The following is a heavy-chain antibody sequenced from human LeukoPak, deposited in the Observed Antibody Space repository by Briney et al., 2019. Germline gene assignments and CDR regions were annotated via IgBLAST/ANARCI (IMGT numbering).Heavy chain of an antibody. J-gene: IGHJ3*02. CDR1: GGSFSGYY. Sequence: SETLSLTCAVYGGSFSGYYRSWIRQPPGKGLEWIGEINNSGSTNYKPSLKSRVTISGDTSKNQFSLKLSSVTAADTAVYYCARGDCSYASCYHIGAFDIWGQGTMVTVSS. V-gene: IGHV4-34*01. CDR3: ARGDCSYASCYHIGAFDI. CDR2: INNSGST. D-gene: IGHD2-2*01.